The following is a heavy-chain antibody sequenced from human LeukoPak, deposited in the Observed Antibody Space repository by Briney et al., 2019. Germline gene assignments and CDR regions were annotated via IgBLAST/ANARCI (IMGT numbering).Heavy chain of an antibody. V-gene: IGHV1-18*01. CDR3: ARVGEWELHDY. CDR1: GGTFSSYA. J-gene: IGHJ4*02. D-gene: IGHD1-26*01. Sequence: ASVKVSCKASGGTFSSYAISWARQAPGQGLEWMGWISAYNGNTNYAQKLEGRVTMTTDTSTSTAYMELRSLRSDDTAVYYCARVGEWELHDYWGQGTLVTVSS. CDR2: ISAYNGNT.